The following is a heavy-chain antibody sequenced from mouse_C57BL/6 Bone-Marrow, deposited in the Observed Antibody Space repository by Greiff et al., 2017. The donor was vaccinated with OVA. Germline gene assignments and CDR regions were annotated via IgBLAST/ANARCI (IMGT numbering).Heavy chain of an antibody. CDR3: AREGPITTVVADWYFDV. D-gene: IGHD1-1*01. Sequence: EVKVVESGGGLVKPGGSLKLSCAASGFTFSSYAMSWVRQTPEKRLEWVATISDGGSYTYYPDNVKGRFTISRDNAKNNLYLQMSHLKSEDTAMYYCAREGPITTVVADWYFDVWGTGTTVTVSS. V-gene: IGHV5-4*01. J-gene: IGHJ1*03. CDR1: GFTFSSYA. CDR2: ISDGGSYT.